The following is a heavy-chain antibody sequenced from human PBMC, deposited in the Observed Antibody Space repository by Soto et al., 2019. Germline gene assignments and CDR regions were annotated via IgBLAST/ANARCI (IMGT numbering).Heavy chain of an antibody. J-gene: IGHJ3*02. CDR2: ISSSGSTI. CDR1: GFTFSDYY. V-gene: IGHV3-11*01. Sequence: GGSLRLSCAASGFTFSDYYMSWIRQAPGKGLEWVSYISSSGSTIYYADSVKGRFTISRDNAKNSLYLQMNSLRAEDTAVYYCAREGEILWFGELLNLDAFDIWGQGTMVTVSS. CDR3: AREGEILWFGELLNLDAFDI. D-gene: IGHD3-10*01.